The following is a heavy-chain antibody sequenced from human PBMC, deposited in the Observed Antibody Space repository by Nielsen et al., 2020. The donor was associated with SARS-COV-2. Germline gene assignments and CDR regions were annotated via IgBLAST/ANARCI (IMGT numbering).Heavy chain of an antibody. J-gene: IGHJ4*02. Sequence: GGSLRLFCAASGFTFSSYWMSWVRQAPGKGLEWVANIKQDGSEKYYVDSVKGRFTISRDNAKNSLYLQMSSLRAEDTAVYYCARDRSSYYYDSSGYFDYWGQGTLVTVSS. CDR1: GFTFSSYW. CDR3: ARDRSSYYYDSSGYFDY. V-gene: IGHV3-7*01. CDR2: IKQDGSEK. D-gene: IGHD3-22*01.